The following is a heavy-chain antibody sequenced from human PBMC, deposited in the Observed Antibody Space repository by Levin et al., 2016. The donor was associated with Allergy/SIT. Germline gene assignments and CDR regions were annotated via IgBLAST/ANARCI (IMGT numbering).Heavy chain of an antibody. J-gene: IGHJ4*02. V-gene: IGHV4-34*01. Sequence: SETLSLTCAVYGGSFSGYYWNWIRQPPGKGLEWIGEINHSGSTNYNPSLKSRVTISVDTSKNLFSLKLTSVTAADTAVYYCARVGSGHDYWGQGTLVTVSS. D-gene: IGHD6-19*01. CDR1: GGSFSGYY. CDR3: ARVGSGHDY. CDR2: INHSGST.